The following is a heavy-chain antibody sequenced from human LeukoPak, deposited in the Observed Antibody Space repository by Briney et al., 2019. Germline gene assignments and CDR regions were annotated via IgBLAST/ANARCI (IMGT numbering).Heavy chain of an antibody. Sequence: PGGSLRLSCAASGFTFSSYSMNWVRQAPGKGLEWVSSISSSSSYIYYTDSAKGRFTISRDNAKNSLYLQMNSLRAEDTAVYYCARYYYDSSGYYFFFDYWGQGTLVTVSS. J-gene: IGHJ4*02. CDR1: GFTFSSYS. V-gene: IGHV3-21*01. CDR3: ARYYYDSSGYYFFFDY. CDR2: ISSSSSYI. D-gene: IGHD3-22*01.